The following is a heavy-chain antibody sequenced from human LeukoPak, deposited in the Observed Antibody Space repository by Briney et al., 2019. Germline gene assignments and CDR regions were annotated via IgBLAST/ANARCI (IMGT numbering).Heavy chain of an antibody. CDR1: EFTFSSYA. V-gene: IGHV3-23*01. CDR3: AKEIVVVVTADNWFDL. D-gene: IGHD2-15*01. J-gene: IGHJ5*02. CDR2: ISGSGSST. Sequence: GGSLRLSCEASEFTFSSYAMSWVRQAPGKGLEWVSSISGSGSSTYYADSVKGRFTISRDNSKNTLYLQMNSPRAEDTAVYYCAKEIVVVVTADNWFDLWGQGTLVTVSS.